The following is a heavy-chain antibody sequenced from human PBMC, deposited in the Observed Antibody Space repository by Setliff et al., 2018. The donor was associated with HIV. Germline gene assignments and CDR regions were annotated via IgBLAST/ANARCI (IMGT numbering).Heavy chain of an antibody. J-gene: IGHJ6*03. Sequence: SETLSLTCTVSGGSISSYYWSWIRQPAGKGLEWIGRIYTSGSTNYNPSLKSRVTMSVDTSKNQFSLKLSSVTAVDTAVYYCARGRYRSRWYASDHYYIDVWGKGTTVTVSS. CDR2: IYTSGST. D-gene: IGHD6-13*01. V-gene: IGHV4-4*07. CDR3: ARGRYRSRWYASDHYYIDV. CDR1: GGSISSYY.